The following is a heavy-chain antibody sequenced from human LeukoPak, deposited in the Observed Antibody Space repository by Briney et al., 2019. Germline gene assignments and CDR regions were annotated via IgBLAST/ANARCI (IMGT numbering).Heavy chain of an antibody. Sequence: GGSLRLSCAASGFTVSSNYMSWVRQAPGKGLEWVSVIYSGGSTYYADSVKGRFTISRDNSKNTLYLQMNSLRAEDTAVYYCAKGGDIVATIVDYWGQGTLVTVSS. CDR3: AKGGDIVATIVDY. V-gene: IGHV3-66*01. CDR2: IYSGGST. D-gene: IGHD5-12*01. J-gene: IGHJ4*02. CDR1: GFTVSSNY.